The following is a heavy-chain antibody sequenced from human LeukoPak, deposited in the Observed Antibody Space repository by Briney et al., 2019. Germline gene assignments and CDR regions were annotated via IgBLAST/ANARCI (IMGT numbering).Heavy chain of an antibody. CDR3: TRDAPTAGRAQWLVNYFDY. Sequence: GGSLRLSCAASGFTFTDHYMSWVRQAPGKGLEWVSYISSGGDIIYYADSVKGRFTVSRDNAKNSLYLQMNSLRAEDTAVYYCTRDAPTAGRAQWLVNYFDYWGQGTLVTVSS. CDR2: ISSGGDII. D-gene: IGHD6-19*01. CDR1: GFTFTDHY. J-gene: IGHJ4*02. V-gene: IGHV3-11*04.